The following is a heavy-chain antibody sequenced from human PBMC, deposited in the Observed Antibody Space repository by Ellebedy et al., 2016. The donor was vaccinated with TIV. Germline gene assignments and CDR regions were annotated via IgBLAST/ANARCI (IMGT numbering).Heavy chain of an antibody. J-gene: IGHJ4*02. CDR2: TCHTGSA. D-gene: IGHD4-17*01. V-gene: IGHV4-39*07. CDR1: GGSISSSVYC. CDR3: AARGPTGSFEY. Sequence: SETLSLXCTVSGGSISSSVYCWGWIRQSPGEGLEWIASTCHTGSAFYNPSLKSRVTISVDTPRNQFSLRLNSVTAADTAVYYCAARGPTGSFEYWGQGTLVTVSS.